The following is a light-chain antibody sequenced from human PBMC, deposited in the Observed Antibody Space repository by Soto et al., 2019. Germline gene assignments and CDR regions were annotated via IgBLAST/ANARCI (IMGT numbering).Light chain of an antibody. J-gene: IGKJ4*01. CDR3: QHYLTWPLT. CDR2: GAS. Sequence: EIVMTQSPATLSVSPGERATLSCRASQSVSSNLAWYQQKPGQAPRLLIYGASTRATGIPARFSGSGSGTEFTLTISSLQSGDFAVYYCQHYLTWPLTFGGGTKVDIK. CDR1: QSVSSN. V-gene: IGKV3-15*01.